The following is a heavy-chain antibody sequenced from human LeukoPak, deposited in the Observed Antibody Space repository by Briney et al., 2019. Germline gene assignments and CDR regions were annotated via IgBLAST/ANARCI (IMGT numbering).Heavy chain of an antibody. D-gene: IGHD6-13*01. CDR3: ARDPVLGQQLDY. V-gene: IGHV1-2*02. J-gene: IGHJ4*02. CDR1: GYTFTGYY. CDR2: INPNSGGT. Sequence: ASVKVSCKASGYTFTGYYMYWVRQAPGQGLEWMGWINPNSGGTNYAQKLQGRVTMTTDTSTSTAYMELRSLRSDDTAVYYCARDPVLGQQLDYWGQGTLVTVSS.